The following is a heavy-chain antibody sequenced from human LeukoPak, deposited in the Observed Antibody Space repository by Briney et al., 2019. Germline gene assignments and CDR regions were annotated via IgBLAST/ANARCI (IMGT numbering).Heavy chain of an antibody. V-gene: IGHV1-2*02. CDR2: SNPGGT. CDR3: AKDRYGDYEAPFHYYMDV. J-gene: IGHJ6*03. D-gene: IGHD3-16*01. CDR1: GYTFTGYY. Sequence: GASVKVSCKASGYTFTGYYIQWVRRAPGQGLEWMGWSNPGGTNYAQKFQGRVTMTRDSSISTAYMELRSLRADDAATYYCAKDRYGDYEAPFHYYMDVWGQGTRVTVSS.